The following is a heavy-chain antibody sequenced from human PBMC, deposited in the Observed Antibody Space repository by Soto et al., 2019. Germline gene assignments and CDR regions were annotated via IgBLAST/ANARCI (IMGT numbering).Heavy chain of an antibody. Sequence: GGSLRLSCAASGFTFSSYAMSWVRQAPGKGLEWVSAISGSGVSTYYADSVKGRFTISRDNSKNTLYLQMNSLRSEDTAVYYCAKSPGMYYYDSSGYYHYDYWGQGTLVTVSS. CDR3: AKSPGMYYYDSSGYYHYDY. CDR2: ISGSGVST. D-gene: IGHD3-22*01. CDR1: GFTFSSYA. V-gene: IGHV3-23*01. J-gene: IGHJ4*02.